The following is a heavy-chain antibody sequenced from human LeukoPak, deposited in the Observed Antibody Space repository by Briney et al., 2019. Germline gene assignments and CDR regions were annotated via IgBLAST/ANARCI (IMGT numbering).Heavy chain of an antibody. Sequence: GGSLRLSCAASGFAFSSYAMSWVRQAPGKGLEWVSVIYSGGSTYYADSVKGRFTISRDNSKNTLYLQMNSLRAEDTAVYYCARVSAAGTFFDYWGQGTLVTVSS. J-gene: IGHJ4*02. CDR2: IYSGGST. CDR1: GFAFSSYA. V-gene: IGHV3-53*01. CDR3: ARVSAAGTFFDY. D-gene: IGHD6-13*01.